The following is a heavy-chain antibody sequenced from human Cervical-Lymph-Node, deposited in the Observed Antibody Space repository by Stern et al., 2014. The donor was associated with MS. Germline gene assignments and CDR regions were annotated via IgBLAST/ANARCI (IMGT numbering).Heavy chain of an antibody. Sequence: DQLVESGPGLVKPSETLSLTCTVSGNSISGYYWSWIRQPPGKGLEWIGYIYYSGSTRYNPSIKSRVSISVDTSKNQFSLELSPVTAADTAVYYCARTYYYDSSGYYFDYWGQGTLVTVSS. CDR1: GNSISGYY. CDR3: ARTYYYDSSGYYFDY. CDR2: IYYSGST. J-gene: IGHJ4*02. V-gene: IGHV4-59*01. D-gene: IGHD3-22*01.